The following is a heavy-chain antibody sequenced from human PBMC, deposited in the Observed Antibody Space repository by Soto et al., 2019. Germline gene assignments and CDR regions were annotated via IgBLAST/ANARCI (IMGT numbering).Heavy chain of an antibody. D-gene: IGHD3-10*01. Sequence: SETLSLTCTVSGGSISSGGYYWSWIRQHPGKGLEWIGYIYYSGSTYYNPSLKSRVTISVDTSKNQFSLKLSSVTAADTAVYYCARSRTGHYYMDVWGKGTTVTVSS. CDR3: ARSRTGHYYMDV. J-gene: IGHJ6*03. CDR2: IYYSGST. CDR1: GGSISSGGYY. V-gene: IGHV4-31*03.